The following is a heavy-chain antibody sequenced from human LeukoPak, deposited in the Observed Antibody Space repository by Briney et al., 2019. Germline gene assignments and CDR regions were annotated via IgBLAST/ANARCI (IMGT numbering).Heavy chain of an antibody. CDR2: ISWNSGSI. V-gene: IGHV3-9*01. CDR1: GFTFDDYA. D-gene: IGHD3-22*01. Sequence: GGSLRLSCAASGFTFDDYAMHWVRQAPGKGLEWVSGISWNSGSIGYADSVKGRFTISRDNAKNSLYLRMNSLRAEDTALYYCAKGDYYDSSGYYYWGQGTLVTVSS. J-gene: IGHJ4*02. CDR3: AKGDYYDSSGYYY.